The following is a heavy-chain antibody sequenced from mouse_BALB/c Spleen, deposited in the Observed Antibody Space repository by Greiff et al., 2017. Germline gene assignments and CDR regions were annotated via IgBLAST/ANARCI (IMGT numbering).Heavy chain of an antibody. V-gene: IGHV5-15*02. CDR2: ISNLAYSI. J-gene: IGHJ3*01. CDR3: ARVGDHYGSSSAWFAY. CDR1: GFTFSDYG. Sequence: DVKLVESGGGLVQPGGSRKLSCAASGFTFSDYGMAWVRQAPGKGPEWVAFISNLAYSIYYADTVTGRFTISRENAKNTLYLEMSSLRSEDTAMYYCARVGDHYGSSSAWFAYWGQGTLVTVSA. D-gene: IGHD1-1*01.